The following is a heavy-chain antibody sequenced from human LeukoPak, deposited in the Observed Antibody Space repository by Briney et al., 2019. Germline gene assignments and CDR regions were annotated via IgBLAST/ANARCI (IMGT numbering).Heavy chain of an antibody. V-gene: IGHV1-2*02. J-gene: IGHJ6*02. CDR2: INPNSGGT. CDR1: GYTFTGYY. Sequence: ASVRVSCKASGYTFTGYYMHWVRQAPGQGLEWMGWINPNSGGTNYAQKFQGRVTMTRDTSISTAYMELSRLRSDDTAVHYCASCITMVRGAVPTYYYYYGMDVWGQGTTVTVSS. CDR3: ASCITMVRGAVPTYYYYYGMDV. D-gene: IGHD3-10*01.